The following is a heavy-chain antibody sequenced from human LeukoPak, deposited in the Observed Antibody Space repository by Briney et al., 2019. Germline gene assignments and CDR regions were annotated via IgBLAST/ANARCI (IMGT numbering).Heavy chain of an antibody. CDR3: AKDRGAYSSSSKAAVVY. CDR1: GFTFSTYA. J-gene: IGHJ4*02. CDR2: ISGSGVSA. V-gene: IGHV3-23*01. Sequence: GGSLRLSCAASGFTFSTYAMSWVRQAPGKGLKWVSAISGSGVSAYYADSVKGRFTISRDNSKNTRYLQMSSLRAEDTAVYYCAKDRGAYSSSSKAAVVYWGQGTLVTVSS. D-gene: IGHD6-6*01.